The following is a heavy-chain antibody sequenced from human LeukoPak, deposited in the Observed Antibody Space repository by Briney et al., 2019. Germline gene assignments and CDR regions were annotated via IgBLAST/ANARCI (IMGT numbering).Heavy chain of an antibody. CDR1: GGSFSGYY. J-gene: IGHJ6*03. CDR2: INHGGST. V-gene: IGHV4-34*01. D-gene: IGHD5-12*01. Sequence: SETLSLTCAVYGGSFSGYYWSWIRQPPGKGLEWIREINHGGSTNYNPSLKSRVTISVDTSKTRFSLKLSSVTAADTAVYYCARGFPYVDIVATIDYYYYMDVWGKGTTVTVSS. CDR3: ARGFPYVDIVATIDYYYYMDV.